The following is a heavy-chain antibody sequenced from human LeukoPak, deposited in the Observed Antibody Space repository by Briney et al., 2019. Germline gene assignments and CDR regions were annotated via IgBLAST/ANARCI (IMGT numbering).Heavy chain of an antibody. D-gene: IGHD3-3*01. CDR2: INHSGST. J-gene: IGHJ4*02. Sequence: SETLSLTCAVYGGSFSGYYWSWIRQPPGKGLEWIGEINHSGSTNYNPSLKSRVTISVDTSKNQFSLKLSSVTAADTAVYYCARAWYYDFWSGDYTSLYYFDYWGQGTLVTVSS. V-gene: IGHV4-34*01. CDR3: ARAWYYDFWSGDYTSLYYFDY. CDR1: GGSFSGYY.